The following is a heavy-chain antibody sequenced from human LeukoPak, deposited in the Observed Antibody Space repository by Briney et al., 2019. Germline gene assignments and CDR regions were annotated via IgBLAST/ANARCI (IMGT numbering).Heavy chain of an antibody. V-gene: IGHV5-51*01. D-gene: IGHD2-15*01. CDR3: VRSPACSSGTCYPNWFDP. Sequence: GESLKISCKGFGYSFTSYWIGWVRQMPGKGLEWMGITYPGDSNTRYSPSFQGQVTISADKSISSAYLQWSSLKASDTAMYYCVRSPACSSGTCYPNWFDPWGQGTLVTVSS. CDR2: TYPGDSNT. J-gene: IGHJ5*02. CDR1: GYSFTSYW.